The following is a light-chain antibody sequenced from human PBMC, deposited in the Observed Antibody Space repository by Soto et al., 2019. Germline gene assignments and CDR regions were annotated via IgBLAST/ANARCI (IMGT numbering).Light chain of an antibody. CDR2: EVS. V-gene: IGLV2-23*02. CDR3: CSYAGSSTLV. Sequence: QSALTQPASVSGSPGQSITISCTGTSSDVGSYNLVSWYQQHPGKAPKLMIYEVSQRPSGVSNRFSGSKSGNTASLTISGLQAADEADYYCCSYAGSSTLVFGGGTKVTVL. J-gene: IGLJ2*01. CDR1: SSDVGSYNL.